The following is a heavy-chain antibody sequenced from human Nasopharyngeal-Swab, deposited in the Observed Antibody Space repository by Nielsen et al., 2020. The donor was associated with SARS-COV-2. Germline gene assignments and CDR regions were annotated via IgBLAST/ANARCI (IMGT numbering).Heavy chain of an antibody. V-gene: IGHV3-23*01. CDR2: ISGSGGST. D-gene: IGHD5-18*01. CDR3: AKGAYSYGNYYYYYGMDV. J-gene: IGHJ6*02. Sequence: WIPQPPGKGLEWVSAISGSGGSTYYADSVKGRFTISRDNSKNTLYLQMNSLRAEDTAVYYCAKGAYSYGNYYYYYGMDVWGQGTTVTVSS.